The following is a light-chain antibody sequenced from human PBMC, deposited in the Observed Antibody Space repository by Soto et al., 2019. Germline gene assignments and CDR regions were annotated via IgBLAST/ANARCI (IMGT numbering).Light chain of an antibody. CDR3: QQYNTYSKT. Sequence: DIQMTQSPSTLSASVGDRATITCRASQSISGWLAWYQRKPGKAPKLLIFDASSLESGVPSRFSGSGSGTEFTLTISSLQPDDFATYYCQQYNTYSKTIGQGTKVDIK. CDR2: DAS. V-gene: IGKV1-5*01. J-gene: IGKJ1*01. CDR1: QSISGW.